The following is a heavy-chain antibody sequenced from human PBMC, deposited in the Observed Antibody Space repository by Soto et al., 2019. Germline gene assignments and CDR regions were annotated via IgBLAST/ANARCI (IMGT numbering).Heavy chain of an antibody. CDR1: GGAFSSGAFA. D-gene: IGHD2-2*01. CDR3: ARGLRRTAASIPGVVDP. V-gene: IGHV4-30-2*01. CDR2: IYHSGTT. J-gene: IGHJ5*02. Sequence: QVQLQEAGSRLVKTSETLSLTCTVSGGAFSSGAFAWTWIRQPPKKGLEWIGYIYHSGTTSYNPSRSSRVTISVDRSRNQFSLTLTAVTAADTSMYYCARGLRRTAASIPGVVDPWGQGTRVTVSS.